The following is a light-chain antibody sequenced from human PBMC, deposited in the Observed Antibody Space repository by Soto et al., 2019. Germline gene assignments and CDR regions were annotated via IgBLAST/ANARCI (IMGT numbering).Light chain of an antibody. V-gene: IGLV1-44*01. Sequence: QSVLTQPPSASGTPGQRVTISCSGGSSNIGRHTVNWYQQLPGTAPKLLIQSSDKRPSGVPDRFSGSTSGTSGSLAISGLQPEDEADYYCAAWDDSLNGHVFGTGTKVTVL. CDR3: AAWDDSLNGHV. J-gene: IGLJ1*01. CDR2: SSD. CDR1: SSNIGRHT.